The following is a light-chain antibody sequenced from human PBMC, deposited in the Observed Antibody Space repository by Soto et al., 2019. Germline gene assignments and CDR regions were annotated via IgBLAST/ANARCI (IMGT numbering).Light chain of an antibody. CDR2: GAS. CDR3: QQYGSSGT. J-gene: IGKJ1*01. V-gene: IGKV3-20*01. Sequence: EFVLTQSPGSLSLSPGERATLSCRASQTVRNNYLAWYQQKPGQAPRLLIYGASYRATGIPDRFSGSGSGTDFTLTISRLEPEDFAVYYCQQYGSSGTFGQGTKVDIK. CDR1: QTVRNNY.